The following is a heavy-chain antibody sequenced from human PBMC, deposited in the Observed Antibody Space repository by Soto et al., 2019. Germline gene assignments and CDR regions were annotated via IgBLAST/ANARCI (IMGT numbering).Heavy chain of an antibody. Sequence: SETLSLTCTVSGGSISSYYWSWIRQPPGKGLEWIGYIYYSGSTNYNPSLKSRVTISVDTSKNQFSLKLSSVTAADTAVYYCARDSGGCSGGSCYSRWFDPWGQGTLVTVSS. CDR3: ARDSGGCSGGSCYSRWFDP. V-gene: IGHV4-59*01. D-gene: IGHD2-15*01. CDR2: IYYSGST. J-gene: IGHJ5*02. CDR1: GGSISSYY.